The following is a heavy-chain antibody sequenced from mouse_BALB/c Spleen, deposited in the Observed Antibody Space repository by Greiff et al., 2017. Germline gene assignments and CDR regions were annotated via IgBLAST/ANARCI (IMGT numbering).Heavy chain of an antibody. J-gene: IGHJ4*01. CDR3: ARERYDVYAMDY. D-gene: IGHD2-14*01. Sequence: QVQLQQSGPELVKPGASVKISCKASGYAFSSSWMNWVKQRPGQGLEWIGRIYPGDGDTNYNGKFKGKATLTADKSSSTAYMQLSSLTSVDSAVYFCARERYDVYAMDYWGQGTSVTVSS. CDR1: GYAFSSSW. CDR2: IYPGDGDT. V-gene: IGHV1-82*01.